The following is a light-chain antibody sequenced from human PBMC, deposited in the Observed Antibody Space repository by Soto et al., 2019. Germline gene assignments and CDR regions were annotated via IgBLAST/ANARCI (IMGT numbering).Light chain of an antibody. Sequence: QSALTQPRSVSGSPGQSVTIPCTGTSSDVGGYNYVSWYQQHPGKAPKLMIYDVSKRPSGVPDRFSGSKSGNTASLTISGLQAEDEADYYCCSYAGSYLVVFGGGTKLTVL. CDR2: DVS. J-gene: IGLJ2*01. CDR1: SSDVGGYNY. CDR3: CSYAGSYLVV. V-gene: IGLV2-11*01.